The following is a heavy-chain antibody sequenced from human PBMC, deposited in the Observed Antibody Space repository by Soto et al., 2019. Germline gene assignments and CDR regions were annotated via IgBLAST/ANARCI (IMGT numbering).Heavy chain of an antibody. Sequence: SETLSLTCTVSGGSISSGGYYWSWIRQHPGKGLEWIGYIYYSGSTYYNPSLKSRVTISVDTSKNQFSLKLSSVTAADTAVYYCARVHDYGGNFYFDYWGQGTLVTVSS. D-gene: IGHD4-17*01. CDR3: ARVHDYGGNFYFDY. CDR2: IYYSGST. CDR1: GGSISSGGYY. J-gene: IGHJ4*02. V-gene: IGHV4-31*03.